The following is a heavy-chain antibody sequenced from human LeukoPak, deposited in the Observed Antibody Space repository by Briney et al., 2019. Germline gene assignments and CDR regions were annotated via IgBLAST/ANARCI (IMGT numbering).Heavy chain of an antibody. V-gene: IGHV3-7*01. Sequence: GGSLRLSCAASGFTFSSYWMSWVRQAPGKGLEWVANIKQDGSEKYYVDSVKGRFTISRDNAKNSLYLQMNSLRAEDTAVYYCARVRDSSGWYEFWFDPWGQGTLVTVSS. CDR3: ARVRDSSGWYEFWFDP. CDR1: GFTFSSYW. CDR2: IKQDGSEK. J-gene: IGHJ5*02. D-gene: IGHD6-19*01.